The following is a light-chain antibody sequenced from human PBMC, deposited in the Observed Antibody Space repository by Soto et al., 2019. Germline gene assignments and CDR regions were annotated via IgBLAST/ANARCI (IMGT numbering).Light chain of an antibody. CDR1: QSLLQSNGYNY. Sequence: EIVLTQSPLSLPVTPGEPASISCRSSQSLLQSNGYNYLDWYLQKPGQSPKLLIYLGSHRASGVPDRFSGSGSGTDFTLKISIVEAEDVGVYYCMQPLQTPRTFGQGTRVEIK. CDR2: LGS. V-gene: IGKV2-28*01. J-gene: IGKJ1*01. CDR3: MQPLQTPRT.